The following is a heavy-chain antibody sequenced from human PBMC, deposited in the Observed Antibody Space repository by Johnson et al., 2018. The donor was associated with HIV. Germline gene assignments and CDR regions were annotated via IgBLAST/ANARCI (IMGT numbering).Heavy chain of an antibody. CDR1: GVTVSSTY. D-gene: IGHD6-19*01. J-gene: IGHJ3*02. CDR2: IYSGGST. V-gene: IGHV3-53*02. Sequence: MQLVDTGGGLIQPGGSLRLSCAASGVTVSSTYMSWVRQAPGKGLEWVSVIYSGGSTYYADSVKGRFTISRDNSKNTLYLQMNSLRAEDTAVYYCASFGLAVAADAFDIWGQGTMVTVSS. CDR3: ASFGLAVAADAFDI.